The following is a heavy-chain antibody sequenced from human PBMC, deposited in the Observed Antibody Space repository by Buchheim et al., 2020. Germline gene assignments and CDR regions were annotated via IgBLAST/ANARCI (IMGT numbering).Heavy chain of an antibody. CDR1: GFTISSYG. V-gene: IGHV3-30*18. Sequence: QVQLVESGGGVVQPGRSLRLSCAVSGFTISSYGMHWVRQAPGKGLEWVAVISYDGSNKYYADSVKGRFTISRDSSKNTLYLQMNSLRAEDTAVYYCAKLPRGDLFDYWGQGT. CDR3: AKLPRGDLFDY. CDR2: ISYDGSNK. D-gene: IGHD3-3*01. J-gene: IGHJ4*02.